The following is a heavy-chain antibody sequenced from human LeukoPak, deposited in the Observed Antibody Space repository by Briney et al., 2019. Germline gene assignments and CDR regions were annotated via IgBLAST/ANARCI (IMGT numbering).Heavy chain of an antibody. V-gene: IGHV4-61*02. CDR2: IYTSGST. CDR1: GGSISSGSYY. Sequence: SETLSLTCTVSGGSISSGSYYWSWIRQPAGKGLEWIGRIYTSGSTNYNPSLKSRVTISVDTSKNQFSLKLSSVTAADTAVYFCARRVVGATNWFDPWGQGTLVTVSS. CDR3: ARRVVGATNWFDP. J-gene: IGHJ5*02. D-gene: IGHD1-26*01.